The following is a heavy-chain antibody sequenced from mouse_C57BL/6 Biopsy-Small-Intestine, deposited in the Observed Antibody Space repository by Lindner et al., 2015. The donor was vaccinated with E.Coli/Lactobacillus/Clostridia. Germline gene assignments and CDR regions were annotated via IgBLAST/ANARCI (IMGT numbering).Heavy chain of an antibody. D-gene: IGHD1-1*02. CDR3: ARGGFYDGSCGY. CDR2: IYPGDGNT. CDR1: GYAFSTSW. J-gene: IGHJ2*01. V-gene: IGHV1-82*01. Sequence: VQLQESGPELVKPGASVKISCKASGYAFSTSWMNWVKQRPGKGLEWIGRIYPGDGNTNYNGKFKDKATLTADKSSSTAYMQLSSLTSEDSAVYFCARGGFYDGSCGYWGQGTTLTVSS.